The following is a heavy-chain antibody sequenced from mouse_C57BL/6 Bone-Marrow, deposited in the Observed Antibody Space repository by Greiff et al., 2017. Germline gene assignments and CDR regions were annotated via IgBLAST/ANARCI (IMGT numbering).Heavy chain of an antibody. CDR3: ARTGLFDY. J-gene: IGHJ2*01. Sequence: VQLQQPGAELVRPGSSVKLSCKASGYTFTSYWMHWVQQGPIQGLEWIGNIDPSDSATHYNQTFKDKATLTVDKSSSTAYMQLSSLTYEDSAVYYCARTGLFDYWGQGTTLTVSS. CDR2: IDPSDSAT. D-gene: IGHD4-1*01. V-gene: IGHV1-52*01. CDR1: GYTFTSYW.